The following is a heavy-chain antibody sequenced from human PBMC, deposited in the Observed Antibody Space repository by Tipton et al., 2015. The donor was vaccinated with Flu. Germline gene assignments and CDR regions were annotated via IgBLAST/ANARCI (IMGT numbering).Heavy chain of an antibody. CDR2: ISSAGDT. V-gene: IGHV3-13*01. Sequence: SLRLSCAASGFTFTTYDMHWVRQVTGKGLEWVSGISSAGDTYYLDSVKGQFTLSRENGKNSLFLQMKSLGAGDTAVYFCARGALPDSNWYNGLDVWGQGTTVTVSS. J-gene: IGHJ6*02. CDR3: ARGALPDSNWYNGLDV. CDR1: GFTFTTYD. D-gene: IGHD6-13*01.